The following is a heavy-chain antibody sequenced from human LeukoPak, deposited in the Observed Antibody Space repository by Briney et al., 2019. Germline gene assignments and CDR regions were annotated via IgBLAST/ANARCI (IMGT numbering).Heavy chain of an antibody. CDR3: AAETSGYLDY. CDR2: IYYSGST. J-gene: IGHJ4*02. D-gene: IGHD1-26*01. V-gene: IGHV4-30-4*01. Sequence: SETLSLTCTVSGGSISSGDYYWSWIRQPPGKGLEWIGYIYYSGSTYYIPSLKSRVTISVDTSKNQFSLKLSSVTAADTAVYYCAAETSGYLDYWGQGTLVTVSS. CDR1: GGSISSGDYY.